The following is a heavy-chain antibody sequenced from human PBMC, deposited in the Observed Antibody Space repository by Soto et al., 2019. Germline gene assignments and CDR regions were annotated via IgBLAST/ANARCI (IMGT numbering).Heavy chain of an antibody. CDR1: GYTFTSYG. V-gene: IGHV1-18*01. Sequence: ASVKVSCKASGYTFTSYGISWVRQAPGQGLEWMGWISAYNGNTNYAQKLQGRVTMTTDTSTSTAYMELRSLRSDDTAVYYCARDSAARHSNDAFDIWGQGTMVTVSS. J-gene: IGHJ3*02. D-gene: IGHD6-6*01. CDR2: ISAYNGNT. CDR3: ARDSAARHSNDAFDI.